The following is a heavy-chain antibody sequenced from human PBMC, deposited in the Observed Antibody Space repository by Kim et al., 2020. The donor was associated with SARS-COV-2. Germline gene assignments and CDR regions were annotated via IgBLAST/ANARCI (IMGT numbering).Heavy chain of an antibody. D-gene: IGHD2-21*01. CDR3: ARGGAYAGLTLRYSYYYMDV. J-gene: IGHJ6*03. CDR1: GFTFGDYG. Sequence: GGSLRLSCAASGFTFGDYGMSWVRQAPGKGLEWVSGINWNCGRTGYADSVKGRFTISRDNAKNSLYLHMNRLRAEDTALYHCARGGAYAGLTLRYSYYYMDVWGKGTTVTVSS. V-gene: IGHV3-20*01. CDR2: INWNCGRT.